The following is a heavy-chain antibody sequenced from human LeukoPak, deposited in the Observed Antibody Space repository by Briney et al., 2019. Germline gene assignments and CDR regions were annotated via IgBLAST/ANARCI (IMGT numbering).Heavy chain of an antibody. Sequence: GGSLRLSCAASGFTFSSFGMNWVRQAPGKGLEWVSYISYSSSLTDYADSVKGRFTISRDNAKNSLSLQMNSLRAEDTAVYYCARDEYWGQGTLVTVSS. CDR2: ISYSSSLT. CDR1: GFTFSSFG. V-gene: IGHV3-48*04. CDR3: ARDEY. J-gene: IGHJ4*02.